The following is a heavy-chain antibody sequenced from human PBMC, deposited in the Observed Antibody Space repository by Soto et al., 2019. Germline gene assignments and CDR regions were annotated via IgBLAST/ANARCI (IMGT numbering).Heavy chain of an antibody. J-gene: IGHJ6*02. CDR3: AREVFCSSSSCQVRYGMDV. Sequence: LRLSCAPSGFTVSSHYMSWVRQAPGKGLEWVSVINSGGSTYYADSVKGRFTISRDHSRNTLYLQMNSLRVEDTAVYYCAREVFCSSSSCQVRYGMDVWGQGTTVTVSS. CDR2: INSGGST. V-gene: IGHV3-53*01. CDR1: GFTVSSHY. D-gene: IGHD2-2*01.